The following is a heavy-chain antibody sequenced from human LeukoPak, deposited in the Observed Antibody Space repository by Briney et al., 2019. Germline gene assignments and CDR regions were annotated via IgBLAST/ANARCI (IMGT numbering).Heavy chain of an antibody. CDR3: ARDSDYYDSSGYYPDAFDI. CDR2: INAGNGNT. Sequence: GASVKVSCKASGHTFTSYAMHWVRQAPGQRLEWMGWINAGNGNTKYSQKFQGRVTITRDTSASTAYMELSSLRSEDTAVYYCARDSDYYDSSGYYPDAFDIWGQGTMVTVSS. CDR1: GHTFTSYA. V-gene: IGHV1-3*01. J-gene: IGHJ3*02. D-gene: IGHD3-22*01.